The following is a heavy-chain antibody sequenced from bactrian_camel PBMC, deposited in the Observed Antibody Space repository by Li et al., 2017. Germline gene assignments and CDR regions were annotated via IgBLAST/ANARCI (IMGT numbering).Heavy chain of an antibody. D-gene: IGHD7*01. CDR2: IKGDGGRT. J-gene: IGHJ6*01. V-gene: IGHV3S40*01. CDR1: GFILSAFD. Sequence: VQLVESGGGLVQPGGSLRLSCAASGFILSAFDMSWVRQAPGKGLEWVAAIKGDGGRTYYADSMKGRFTISRDNAKNTVYLQMNSLQSEDTALYYCATGGVRTGHCGAWGQGTQVTVS. CDR3: ATGGVRTGHCGA.